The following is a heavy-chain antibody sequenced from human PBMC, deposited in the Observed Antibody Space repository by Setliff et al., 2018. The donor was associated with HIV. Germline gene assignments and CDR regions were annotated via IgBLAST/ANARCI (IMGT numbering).Heavy chain of an antibody. Sequence: SVKVSCKASGGTFSSYAISWVRQAPGQGLEWMGGIIPLFGTANYAQKFQGRVTMTTDELMTTAYLELSSLRSEDTAVYYCARLGSGWSDSYYYAMDIWGQGTTVTVSS. V-gene: IGHV1-69*05. J-gene: IGHJ6*02. CDR2: IIPLFGTA. CDR1: GGTFSSYA. D-gene: IGHD6-19*01. CDR3: ARLGSGWSDSYYYAMDI.